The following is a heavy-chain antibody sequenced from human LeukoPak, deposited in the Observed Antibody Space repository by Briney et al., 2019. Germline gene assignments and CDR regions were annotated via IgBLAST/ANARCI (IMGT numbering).Heavy chain of an antibody. CDR2: IKQDGSEK. J-gene: IGHJ4*02. CDR1: GFTFDDYG. Sequence: GGSLRLSCAASGFTFDDYGMSWARQAPGKGLEWVANIKQDGSEKYYVVSVKGRFTISRDNAKNSLYLQMNSLRAEDTAVYYCARAVGMDYWGQGTLVTVSS. D-gene: IGHD7-27*01. V-gene: IGHV3-7*01. CDR3: ARAVGMDY.